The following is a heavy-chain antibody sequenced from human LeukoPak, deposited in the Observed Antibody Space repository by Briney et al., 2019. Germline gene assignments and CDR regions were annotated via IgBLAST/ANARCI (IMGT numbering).Heavy chain of an antibody. V-gene: IGHV4-38-2*01. D-gene: IGHD4-17*01. Sequence: PSETLSLTCAVSSYSISSGSYWGWVRQSPGKGLEWVGSIFHSGNSYYNPSLKSRLTMSVDTSKNQFSLKLTSVTAADTALYYCARVTYVDDMLYQYFDYWGQGILVTVSS. CDR2: IFHSGNS. CDR1: SYSISSGSY. J-gene: IGHJ4*02. CDR3: ARVTYVDDMLYQYFDY.